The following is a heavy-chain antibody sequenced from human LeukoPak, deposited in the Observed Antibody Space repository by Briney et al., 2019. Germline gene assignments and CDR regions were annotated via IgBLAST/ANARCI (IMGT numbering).Heavy chain of an antibody. Sequence: ASVKVSCKVSGYTLTELSMHWGRQAPGKGPEWMGGFDPEDGETIYAQKFQGRVTMTEDTSVDTAYMELSSLRSEDTAVYYCATRSNYYDSSGYPFDYWGQGTLVTLSS. CDR1: GYTLTELS. CDR3: ATRSNYYDSSGYPFDY. D-gene: IGHD3-22*01. V-gene: IGHV1-24*01. CDR2: FDPEDGET. J-gene: IGHJ4*02.